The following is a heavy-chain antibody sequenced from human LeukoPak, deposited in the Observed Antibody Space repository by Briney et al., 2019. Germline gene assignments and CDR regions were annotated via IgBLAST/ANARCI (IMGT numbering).Heavy chain of an antibody. CDR1: GFTFSSYA. V-gene: IGHV3-23*01. CDR3: AKVAFSIRFLEWLSGPQEAFDI. Sequence: PGGSLRLSCAASGFTFSSYAMSWVRQAPGKGLEWVSAISGSGGSTYYADSVKGRFTISRDNSKNTLYLQMNSLRAEDTAVYYCAKVAFSIRFLEWLSGPQEAFDIWGQGTMVTVSS. D-gene: IGHD3-3*01. J-gene: IGHJ3*02. CDR2: ISGSGGST.